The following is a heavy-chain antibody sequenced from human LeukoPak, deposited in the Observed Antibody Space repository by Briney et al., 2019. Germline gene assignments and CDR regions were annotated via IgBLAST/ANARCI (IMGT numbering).Heavy chain of an antibody. V-gene: IGHV3-48*03. CDR3: AKLVVPAALRGGAFDI. J-gene: IGHJ3*02. D-gene: IGHD2-2*01. CDR2: ISSSGSTI. CDR1: GFTFSSYE. Sequence: GGSLRLSCAASGFTFSSYEMNWVRQAPGKGLEWVSYISSSGSTIYYADSVKGRFTISRDNAKNSLYLQMNSLRAEDTAVYYCAKLVVPAALRGGAFDIWGQGTMVTVSS.